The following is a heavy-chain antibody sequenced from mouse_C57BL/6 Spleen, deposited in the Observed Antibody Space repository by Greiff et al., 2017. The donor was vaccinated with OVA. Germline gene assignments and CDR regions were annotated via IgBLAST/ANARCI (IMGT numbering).Heavy chain of an antibody. CDR2: ISDGGSYT. Sequence: EVQLVESGGGLVKPGGSLKLSCAASGFTFSSYAMSWVRQTPEKRLEWVANISDGGSYTYYPDDVKGRFTISRDNAKNNLYLQMSQLKSEDTAMYYCARDGGYGGSLWYFDVWGTGTTVTVSS. D-gene: IGHD1-1*01. CDR3: ARDGGYGGSLWYFDV. CDR1: GFTFSSYA. V-gene: IGHV5-4*01. J-gene: IGHJ1*03.